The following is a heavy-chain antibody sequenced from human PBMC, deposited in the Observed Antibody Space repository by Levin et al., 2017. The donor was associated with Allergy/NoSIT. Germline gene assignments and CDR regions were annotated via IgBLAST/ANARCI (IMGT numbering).Heavy chain of an antibody. J-gene: IGHJ6*04. CDR1: GGSISSYY. CDR2: IYYSGST. Sequence: PSETLSLTCTVSGGSISSYYWTWIRRPPGKGLEWIGFIYYSGSTNYNPSLKSRVTISVDTSKNQFSLKLRSVTAADTAVYYCAGDSRFDYVSMDVWGKGTTVTVSS. CDR3: AGDSRFDYVSMDV. V-gene: IGHV4-59*01. D-gene: IGHD3-16*01.